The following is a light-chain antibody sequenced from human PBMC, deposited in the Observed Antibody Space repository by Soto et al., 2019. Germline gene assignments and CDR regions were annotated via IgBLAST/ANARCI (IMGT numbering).Light chain of an antibody. V-gene: IGKV1-39*01. CDR2: ATS. CDR3: QQGYNYPYT. CDR1: QSIATY. J-gene: IGKJ2*01. Sequence: DIQMTQSPSSLSASVGDRVTISCRASQSIATYLSWYQHRPGKAPKLLIYATSSLQSGVPSRFSASGSGTDFTLTISSLQPEDFATYYCQQGYNYPYTFGQGTRLEIK.